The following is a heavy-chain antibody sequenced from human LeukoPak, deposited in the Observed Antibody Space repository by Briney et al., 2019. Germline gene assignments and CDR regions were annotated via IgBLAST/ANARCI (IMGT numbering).Heavy chain of an antibody. CDR3: ARSYGSGSHFDY. J-gene: IGHJ4*02. D-gene: IGHD3-10*01. CDR1: GYTFTSYY. V-gene: IGHV1-46*01. CDR2: INPSGGST. Sequence: ASVKISCKASGYTFTSYYMHWVRQAPGQGLEWMGIINPSGGSTSYAQKFQGRVTMTRDTSTSTVYMELSSLRSEDAAVYYCARSYGSGSHFDYWGQGTLVTVSS.